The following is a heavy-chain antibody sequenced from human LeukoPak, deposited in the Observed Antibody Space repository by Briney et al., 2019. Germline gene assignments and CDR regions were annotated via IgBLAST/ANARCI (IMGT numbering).Heavy chain of an antibody. J-gene: IGHJ4*02. V-gene: IGHV4-59*01. CDR1: GGSISSYY. CDR2: IYYSGST. CDR3: ARDGGKPTYYFDY. D-gene: IGHD3-16*01. Sequence: PSETLSLTCTVSGGSISSYYWSWIRQPPGKGLEWIGYIYYSGSTNYNPSLKSRVTISVDTSKNQFSLKLSSVTAADTAVYYCARDGGKPTYYFDYWGQGTLVTVSS.